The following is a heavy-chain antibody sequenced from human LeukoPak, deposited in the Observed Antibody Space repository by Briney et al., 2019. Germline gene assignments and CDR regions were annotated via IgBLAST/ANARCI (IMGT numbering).Heavy chain of an antibody. Sequence: GGSLRLSCVASGFSFSSRWMSWVRQAPGKGLEWVAHISEDGRRRDYVDSLRGRFTISRDNAKDSVFLELNSLRDEDTAVYYCARDWGWAFDPWGQGTLVTVFS. D-gene: IGHD3-16*01. V-gene: IGHV3-7*01. CDR2: ISEDGRRR. J-gene: IGHJ5*02. CDR1: GFSFSSRW. CDR3: ARDWGWAFDP.